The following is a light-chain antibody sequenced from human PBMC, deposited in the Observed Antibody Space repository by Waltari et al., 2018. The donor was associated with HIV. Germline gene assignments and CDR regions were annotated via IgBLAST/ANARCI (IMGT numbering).Light chain of an antibody. CDR3: QQYGSSPT. CDR2: GAS. CDR1: QNVISTY. Sequence: EIVLTQSPGTLSLSPGERATLSCRASQNVISTYLAWYQQKPGQAPRLLIYGASSRAAGTSDRFGGSGSGTDFTLTISRLEPEDFAVYYCQQYGSSPTFGQGTRLEIK. V-gene: IGKV3-20*01. J-gene: IGKJ5*01.